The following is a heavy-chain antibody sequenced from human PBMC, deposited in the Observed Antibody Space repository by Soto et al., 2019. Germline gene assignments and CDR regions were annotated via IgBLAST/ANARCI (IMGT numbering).Heavy chain of an antibody. J-gene: IGHJ2*01. CDR2: INDRGSI. CDR3: ARESHDILTGPPWVWYFDL. D-gene: IGHD3-9*01. Sequence: QVQLQQWGAGPLRPLETLSLTCGVSGGSFSGYYWAWIRQSPGTGLEWIGEINDRGSINYNPSLKSRVSISVDTSKNHCSLTLRSVTAADTAVYYCARESHDILTGPPWVWYFDLWGRGTLVTVSS. CDR1: GGSFSGYY. V-gene: IGHV4-34*01.